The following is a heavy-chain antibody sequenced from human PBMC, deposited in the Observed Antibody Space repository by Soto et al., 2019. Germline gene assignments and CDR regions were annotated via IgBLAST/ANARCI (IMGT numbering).Heavy chain of an antibody. J-gene: IGHJ5*02. D-gene: IGHD6-6*01. CDR3: ARSYSSSSGFDP. Sequence: GESLKISCKGSGYSFTSYWISWVRQMPGKGLEWMGRIDPSDSYTNYSPSFQGHVTISADKSISTAYLQWSSLEASDTAMYYCARSYSSSSGFDPWGQGTLVTVSS. CDR1: GYSFTSYW. V-gene: IGHV5-10-1*01. CDR2: IDPSDSYT.